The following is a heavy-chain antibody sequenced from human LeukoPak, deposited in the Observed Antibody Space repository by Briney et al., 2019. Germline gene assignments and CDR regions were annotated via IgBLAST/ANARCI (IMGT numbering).Heavy chain of an antibody. J-gene: IGHJ6*02. Sequence: SQTLSLTCTVSGGSINSGDYHWSWIRQPPGKGLEWLGYIYKSGDTYYNPSLKSRLSISVDTSNNQFSLKLSSVTAADTAIYYCVRYKGGVYFYYGMDLWGQGTTVTVSS. CDR3: VRYKGGVYFYYGMDL. V-gene: IGHV4-30-4*01. CDR1: GGSINSGDYH. D-gene: IGHD1-14*01. CDR2: IYKSGDT.